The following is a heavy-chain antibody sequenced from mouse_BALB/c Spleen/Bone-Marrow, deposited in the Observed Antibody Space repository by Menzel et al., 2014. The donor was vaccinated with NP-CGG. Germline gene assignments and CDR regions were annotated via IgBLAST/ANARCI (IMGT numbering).Heavy chain of an antibody. V-gene: IGHV1-9*01. CDR1: GYTFSSYW. CDR3: ARRGISWFFY. Sequence: VQLQQSGDELIKPAASVKISCNATGYTFSSYWIEWVKQRPGHGLEWIGEILPGSGSTNYNEKFKGKATFTADTSSNTAYMQLSSLTSEDSAVYYCARRGISWFFYGREATLIYVSA. J-gene: IGHJ3*01. CDR2: ILPGSGST.